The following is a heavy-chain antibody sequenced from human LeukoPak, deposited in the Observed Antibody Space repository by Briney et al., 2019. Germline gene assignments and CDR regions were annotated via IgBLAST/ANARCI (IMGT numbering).Heavy chain of an antibody. CDR3: ARELSKSATVNGY. J-gene: IGHJ4*02. CDR2: INPNSGGT. V-gene: IGHV1-2*02. D-gene: IGHD4-17*01. Sequence: GASVKVSCKASGYTFTGYYMHWVRQAPGQGLEWMGWINPNSGGTNYAQKFQGRVTMTRDTSISTAYMELSRLRSDDTAVYYCARELSKSATVNGYWGQGTLVTVSS. CDR1: GYTFTGYY.